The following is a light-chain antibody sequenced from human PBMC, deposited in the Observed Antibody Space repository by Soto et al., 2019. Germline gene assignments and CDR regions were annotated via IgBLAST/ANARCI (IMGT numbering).Light chain of an antibody. J-gene: IGKJ1*01. CDR2: DAS. CDR1: QSVSSY. Sequence: EIVLTQSPATLSLSPGERATLSCRASQSVSSYLAWYQQKPGQAPRLLIYDASNRATGIPARFSGSGSGTDFTLTISSLEPEDFAVYYCQQRSNWPWTFGKGTKA. V-gene: IGKV3-11*01. CDR3: QQRSNWPWT.